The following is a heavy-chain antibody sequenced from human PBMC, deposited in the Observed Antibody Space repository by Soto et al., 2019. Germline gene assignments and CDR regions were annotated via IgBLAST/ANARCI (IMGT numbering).Heavy chain of an antibody. CDR1: GLTFSSYA. V-gene: IGHV3-23*01. J-gene: IGHJ4*02. Sequence: GGSLRLSCAASGLTFSSYAMGWVRQAPGKGLDWVSGITAGGATYYADSVKGRFTVSRDNSKSTVYLQMINLRADDTALYYCVNGLAVAPINDWGQGTLVTVSS. CDR2: ITAGGAT. CDR3: VNGLAVAPIND. D-gene: IGHD6-19*01.